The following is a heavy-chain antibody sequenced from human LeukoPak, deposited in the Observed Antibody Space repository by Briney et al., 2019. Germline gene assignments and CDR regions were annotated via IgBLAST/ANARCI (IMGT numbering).Heavy chain of an antibody. Sequence: GGSLTLSCAAPGFNFNNFAMSWVRQAPGKGPEWLSAMTGPADTTYYAESVKGRFIISRDYSKSMVYLQMNSLRVEDTAIYYCAKGAEIDHWGQGTLVTVSS. J-gene: IGHJ4*02. CDR1: GFNFNNFA. CDR2: MTGPADTT. V-gene: IGHV3-23*01. CDR3: AKGAEIDH.